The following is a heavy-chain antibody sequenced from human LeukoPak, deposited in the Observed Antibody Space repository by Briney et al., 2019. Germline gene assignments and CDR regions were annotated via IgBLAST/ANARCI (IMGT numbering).Heavy chain of an antibody. V-gene: IGHV6-1*01. Sequence: SQTLSLTCAISGDSVSSTSAGWNWIRQSPSRGLEWLGRTYYRTKWYLDYAVSVESRITINVDTSRNQFSPQLKSVTSEDTAVYFCAGGGLVRGRTHWFDPWGQGILVTVSS. J-gene: IGHJ5*02. D-gene: IGHD3-10*01. CDR2: TYYRTKWYL. CDR1: GDSVSSTSAG. CDR3: AGGGLVRGRTHWFDP.